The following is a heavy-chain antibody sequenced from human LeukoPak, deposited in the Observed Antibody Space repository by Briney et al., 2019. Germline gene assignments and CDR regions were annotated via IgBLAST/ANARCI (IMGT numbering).Heavy chain of an antibody. CDR3: AREDLDYYGMDV. CDR1: GYTFTSYG. CDR2: ISAYNGNT. J-gene: IGHJ6*02. V-gene: IGHV1-18*01. Sequence: ASVKVSCKASGYTFTSYGISWVGQAPGQGVEWMGWISAYNGNTNYAQKLQGRVTMSTDTSTSTAYMELRSLRSDDTAVYYCAREDLDYYGMDVWGQGTTVTVSS.